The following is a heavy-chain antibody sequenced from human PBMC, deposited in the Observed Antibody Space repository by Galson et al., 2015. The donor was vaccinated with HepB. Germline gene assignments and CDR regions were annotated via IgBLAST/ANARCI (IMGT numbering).Heavy chain of an antibody. J-gene: IGHJ5*01. Sequence: SLRLSCAASGFAFDTHAMSWVRQAPGRGLEWISGISGNGDSTFYADSVKGRFTVSRDNSNNKLYLQMNSLRAEDEGLYFCAKGYGLFDSWGQGILVTVSS. CDR3: AKGYGLFDS. V-gene: IGHV3-23*01. D-gene: IGHD5-18*01. CDR2: ISGNGDST. CDR1: GFAFDTHA.